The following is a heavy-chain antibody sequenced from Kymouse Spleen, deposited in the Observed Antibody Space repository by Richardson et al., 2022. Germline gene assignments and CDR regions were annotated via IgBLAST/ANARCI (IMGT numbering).Heavy chain of an antibody. CDR2: ISWNSGSI. CDR3: AKDTRGVIRYYYYYGMDV. CDR1: GFTFDDYA. Sequence: EVQLVESGGGLVQPGRSLRLSCAASGFTFDDYAMHWVRQAPGKGLEWVSGISWNSGSIGYADSVKGRFTISRDNAKNSLYLQMNSLRAEDTALYYCAKDTRGVIRYYYYYGMDVWGQGTTVTVSS. V-gene: IGHV3-9*01. J-gene: IGHJ6*02. D-gene: IGHD3-10*01.